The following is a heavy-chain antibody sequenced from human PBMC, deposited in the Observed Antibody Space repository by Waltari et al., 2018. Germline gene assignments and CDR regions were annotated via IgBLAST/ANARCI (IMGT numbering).Heavy chain of an antibody. CDR1: GFTFRTHG. Sequence: QVQLVESGGGVVQPGGSLTLSCAASGFTFRTHGMHWVRQAPGKGLEWVAFIPYGGNYEYYADSVKGRFKISRDNSKNMLYLQMNSLSVEDTAVYYCAQPPLAIGNWFDAWGQGTLVTVSS. J-gene: IGHJ5*02. CDR2: IPYGGNYE. V-gene: IGHV3-30*02. CDR3: AQPPLAIGNWFDA.